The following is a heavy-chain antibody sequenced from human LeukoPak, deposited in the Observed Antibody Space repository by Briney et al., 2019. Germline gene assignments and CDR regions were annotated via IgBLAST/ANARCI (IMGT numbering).Heavy chain of an antibody. Sequence: GGSLRLSCAASGFTFSSYWMSWVRQAPGKGLEWVAFIRYDGSNKYYADSVKGRFTISGDNSKNTLYLQMNSLRAEDTAVYYCAKEKYYYDSSGFDYWGQRTLVTVSS. CDR2: IRYDGSNK. J-gene: IGHJ4*02. CDR3: AKEKYYYDSSGFDY. D-gene: IGHD3-22*01. CDR1: GFTFSSYW. V-gene: IGHV3-30*02.